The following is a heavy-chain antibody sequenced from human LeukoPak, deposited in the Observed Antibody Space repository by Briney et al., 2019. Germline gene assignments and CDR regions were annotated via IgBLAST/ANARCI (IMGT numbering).Heavy chain of an antibody. CDR2: IYSGGSI. J-gene: IGHJ6*03. CDR3: ARGASVTVTTPQTDGYYYYMDV. V-gene: IGHV4-59*01. CDR1: SGFISYYY. Sequence: SETLSLTCTVSSGFISYYYYNWIRQPPGKGLEWIGHIYSGGSIKYNPSLNSRVTISVDTSKNLFSLRLSSMTAADTAVYYCARGASVTVTTPQTDGYYYYMDVWGKGTTVTVSS. D-gene: IGHD4-17*01.